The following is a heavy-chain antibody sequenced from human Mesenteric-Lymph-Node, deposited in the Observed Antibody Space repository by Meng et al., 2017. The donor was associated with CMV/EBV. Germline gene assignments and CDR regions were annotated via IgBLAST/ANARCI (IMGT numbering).Heavy chain of an antibody. CDR2: TNFWSESYY. CDR1: GGSISSILAA. J-gene: IGHJ4*02. Sequence: QLYQSGSRLVKYSQTLSVTCNSTGGSISSILAAWNWIWQSPTRGLEWLGRTNFWSESYYVDAVSVMSRRIVISDTSKKKLSLLLNFVTPEDAAVYYCAYLGGLPPRWWGQGTLVTVSS. CDR3: AYLGGLPPRW. V-gene: IGHV6-1*01. D-gene: IGHD2/OR15-2a*01.